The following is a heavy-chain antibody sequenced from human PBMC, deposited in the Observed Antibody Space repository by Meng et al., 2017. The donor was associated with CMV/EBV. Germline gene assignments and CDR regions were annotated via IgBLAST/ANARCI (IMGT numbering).Heavy chain of an antibody. Sequence: SCAASGFTFSGSAMHWVRQASGKGLAWVGSIRSKSNSYATAYAATVKGRFTISRDDSKNTAYLQMNSLKTEDTAVYYCTRLRYYYDSSGDYGMDVWGQGTTVTVSS. D-gene: IGHD3-22*01. J-gene: IGHJ6*02. CDR2: IRSKSNSYAT. CDR1: GFTFSGSA. CDR3: TRLRYYYDSSGDYGMDV. V-gene: IGHV3-73*01.